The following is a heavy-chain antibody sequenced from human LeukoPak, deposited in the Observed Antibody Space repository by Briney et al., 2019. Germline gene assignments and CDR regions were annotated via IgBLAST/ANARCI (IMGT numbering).Heavy chain of an antibody. CDR2: IYTSGSA. CDR3: ARERPGYSSRGVLGCDY. CDR1: GGSISSGSYY. D-gene: IGHD6-13*01. Sequence: TLSLTCTVSGGSISSGSYYWSWIRQSAGKGLEWIGRIYTSGSANYNPSLKSRVTISVDTSKNQFSLKLSSVTAADTAVYYCARERPGYSSRGVLGCDYWGQGTLVTVSS. J-gene: IGHJ4*02. V-gene: IGHV4-61*02.